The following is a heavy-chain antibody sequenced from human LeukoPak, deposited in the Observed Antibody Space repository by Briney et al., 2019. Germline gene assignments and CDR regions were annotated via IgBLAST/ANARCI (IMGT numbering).Heavy chain of an antibody. CDR2: INPIGGST. V-gene: IGHV1-2*02. J-gene: IGHJ5*02. Sequence: INPIGGSTSYAQKFQGRVTMTRDTSISTAYMELSRLRSDDTAVYYCARGGSGSYFSWLDPWGQGTLVTVSS. CDR3: ARGGSGSYFSWLDP. D-gene: IGHD3-10*01.